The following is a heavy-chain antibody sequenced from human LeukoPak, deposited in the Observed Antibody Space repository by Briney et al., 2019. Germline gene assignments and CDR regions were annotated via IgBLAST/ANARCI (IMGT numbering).Heavy chain of an antibody. V-gene: IGHV3-48*04. CDR3: ATASRKIRYDSSGYSQGFDY. D-gene: IGHD3-22*01. CDR1: GFTFSSYS. Sequence: GGSLRLSCAASGFTFSSYSMNWVRQAPGKGLEWVSYISSSSSTIYYADSVKGRFTISRDNAKNTLYLQMNSLRAEDTAVYYCATASRKIRYDSSGYSQGFDYWGQGTLVTVSS. J-gene: IGHJ4*02. CDR2: ISSSSSTI.